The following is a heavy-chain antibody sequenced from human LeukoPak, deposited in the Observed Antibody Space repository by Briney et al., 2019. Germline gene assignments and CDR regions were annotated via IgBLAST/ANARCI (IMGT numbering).Heavy chain of an antibody. J-gene: IGHJ5*02. Sequence: PGGSLRLSCAASGFTFSSYWMNWARQAPGKGLEWVANIKQDGSVKNYVDSVKGRFTISRDNAKNSLFLQMNSLRAEDTAVYYCARDPSGSPVFDPWGQGTLVTVSS. D-gene: IGHD3-10*01. CDR1: GFTFSSYW. CDR2: IKQDGSVK. V-gene: IGHV3-7*01. CDR3: ARDPSGSPVFDP.